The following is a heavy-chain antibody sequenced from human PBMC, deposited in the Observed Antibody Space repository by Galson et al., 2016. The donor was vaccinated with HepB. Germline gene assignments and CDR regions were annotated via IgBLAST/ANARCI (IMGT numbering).Heavy chain of an antibody. CDR2: IYYSGTT. V-gene: IGHV4-39*01. Sequence: SETLSLTCNVSGGSITNRSYFWAWTRQPPGKALEWLGNIYYSGTTYYKPSLQSRVTISIDTSNNQFHLRLTSVTAADTAVYYCVRHQRGGLVNFWGQGTLVTVSS. D-gene: IGHD3/OR15-3a*01. J-gene: IGHJ3*01. CDR3: VRHQRGGLVNF. CDR1: GGSITNRSYF.